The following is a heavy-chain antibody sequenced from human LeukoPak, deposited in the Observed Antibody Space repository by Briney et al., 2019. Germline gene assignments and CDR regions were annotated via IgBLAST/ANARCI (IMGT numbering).Heavy chain of an antibody. D-gene: IGHD5-24*01. CDR3: VRGDKRDY. V-gene: IGHV3-9*01. Sequence: PGGSLRLSCAASGFTFDDYAMHWVRQTPGKGLEWVSGISWNSGSIDYADSVKGRFTISRDNAKNSLYLHVNSLRVEDTAIYYCVRGDKRDYWGQGTLVTVAS. J-gene: IGHJ4*01. CDR2: ISWNSGSI. CDR1: GFTFDDYA.